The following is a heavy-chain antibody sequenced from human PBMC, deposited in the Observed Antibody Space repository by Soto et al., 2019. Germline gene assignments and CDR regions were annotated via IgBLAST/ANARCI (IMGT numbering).Heavy chain of an antibody. J-gene: IGHJ6*02. CDR1: GFTFSSYG. Sequence: GGSLRLSCAASGFTFSSYGMHWVRQAPGNGLEWVAVIWYDGSNKYYADSVKGRFTISRDNSKNTLYLQMNSLRAEDTAVYYRARDASKRITIFGVVANPDYYYYGMDVWGQGTTVTVSS. CDR2: IWYDGSNK. V-gene: IGHV3-33*01. D-gene: IGHD3-3*01. CDR3: ARDASKRITIFGVVANPDYYYYGMDV.